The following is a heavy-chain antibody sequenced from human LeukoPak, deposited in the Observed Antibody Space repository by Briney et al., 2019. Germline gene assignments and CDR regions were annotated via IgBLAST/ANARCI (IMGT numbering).Heavy chain of an antibody. CDR1: GFSFSINA. V-gene: IGHV3-23*01. J-gene: IGHJ4*02. CDR2: ISGIGDTL. Sequence: GGSLRLSCVASGFSFSINAMIWVRQAPGKGLEWVSGISGIGDTLFYSDPVKGRFTISRDNSKNTVYLQMNSLRVEDSAVYYCATKNGGGWPTIFFDYWGQGILVTVSS. D-gene: IGHD6-19*01. CDR3: ATKNGGGWPTIFFDY.